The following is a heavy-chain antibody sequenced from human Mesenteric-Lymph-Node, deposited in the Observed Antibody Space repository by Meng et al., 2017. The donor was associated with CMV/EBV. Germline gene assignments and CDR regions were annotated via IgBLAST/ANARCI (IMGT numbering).Heavy chain of an antibody. V-gene: IGHV3-7*01. Sequence: GESLKISCAASGFTFSSYWMSWVRQAPGKGLEWVANIKQDGSEKYYVDSVKGRFTISRDNSKNTLYLQMNSLRAEDTAVYYCARDPRRFGVVIISWFDPWGQGTLVTVSS. CDR2: IKQDGSEK. CDR1: GFTFSSYW. D-gene: IGHD3-3*01. CDR3: ARDPRRFGVVIISWFDP. J-gene: IGHJ5*02.